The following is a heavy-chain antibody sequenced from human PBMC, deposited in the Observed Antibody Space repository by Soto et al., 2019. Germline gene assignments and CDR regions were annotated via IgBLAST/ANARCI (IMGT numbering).Heavy chain of an antibody. J-gene: IGHJ4*02. CDR2: IFQSGST. V-gene: IGHV4-30-2*01. CDR1: DGSISSGGFS. CDR3: ARERYYYDSSGYYY. D-gene: IGHD3-22*01. Sequence: SETLSLTCAVSDGSISSGGFSWSWIRQPPGKGLEWIGYIFQSGSTYYIPSLKSRVTISVDRSKNQFSLNLSSVTAADTAVYYCARERYYYDSSGYYYWGQGTLVTVSS.